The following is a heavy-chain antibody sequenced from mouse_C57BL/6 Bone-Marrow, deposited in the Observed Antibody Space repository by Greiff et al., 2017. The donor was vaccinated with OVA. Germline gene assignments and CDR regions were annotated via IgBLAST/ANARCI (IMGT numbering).Heavy chain of an antibody. Sequence: QVQLQQSGAELVKPGASVKLSCKASGYTFTSYWMQWVKQRPGQGLEWIGEIDPSDSYTNYNQKFKGKATWTVDTSSSTAYMQLSSLTSEDSAVYYCARALITTVEGYFDVWGTGTTVTVSS. V-gene: IGHV1-50*01. CDR3: ARALITTVEGYFDV. CDR1: GYTFTSYW. D-gene: IGHD1-1*01. J-gene: IGHJ1*03. CDR2: IDPSDSYT.